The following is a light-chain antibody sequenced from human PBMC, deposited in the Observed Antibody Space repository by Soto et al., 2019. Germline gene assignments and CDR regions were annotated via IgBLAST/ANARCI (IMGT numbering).Light chain of an antibody. V-gene: IGLV2-14*01. Sequence: QSVLTQPASGYGSPGQAITISCTGTSSDVGGYNYVSWYQQHPGKAPKLMIYDVSNRPSGVSNRFSGSKSGNTASLTISGLQAEXEDDYSCSSYTSSSTLEGVFGTGTKVTVL. CDR3: SSYTSSSTLEGV. CDR2: DVS. CDR1: SSDVGGYNY. J-gene: IGLJ1*01.